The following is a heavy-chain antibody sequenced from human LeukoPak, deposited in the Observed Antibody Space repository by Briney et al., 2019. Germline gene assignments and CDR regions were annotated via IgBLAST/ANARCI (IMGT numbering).Heavy chain of an antibody. CDR3: ARYSLNNRFCDY. CDR2: ICHSGNA. J-gene: IGHJ4*02. V-gene: IGHV4-31*03. D-gene: IGHD1-26*01. Sequence: TLSLTCPLSSGSISSYDYYWTWNRQHPGKGLGWIGYICHSGNAYYNRSRKGRVNISVDTSENQFSLKLTSVTAADSAMDYCARYSLNNRFCDYWGEGTRVSVSS. CDR1: SGSISSYDYY.